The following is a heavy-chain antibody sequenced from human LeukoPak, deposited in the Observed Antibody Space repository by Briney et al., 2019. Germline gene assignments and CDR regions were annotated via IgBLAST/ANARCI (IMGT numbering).Heavy chain of an antibody. Sequence: PGGSLRLSCVASGFTFSSYWMSWVRQSQGKGLEWVANIKEDGSEKDYVDSVKGRFTISRDNSKNTLYLQMNSLRPEDTAVYYCAKGAVAATNAAYYGMDVWGQGTTVTVSS. V-gene: IGHV3-7*01. J-gene: IGHJ6*02. CDR1: GFTFSSYW. CDR3: AKGAVAATNAAYYGMDV. D-gene: IGHD2-15*01. CDR2: IKEDGSEK.